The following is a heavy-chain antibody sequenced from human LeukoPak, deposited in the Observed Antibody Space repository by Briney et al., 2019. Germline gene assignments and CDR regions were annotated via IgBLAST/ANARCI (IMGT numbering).Heavy chain of an antibody. J-gene: IGHJ4*02. CDR1: GGSISSYY. CDR3: ARRTGYSSGAFDY. Sequence: SETLSLTCTVSGGSISSYYWSWIRQPPGKGLEWIGYIYTSGSTNYNPSLKSRVTISVDTSKDLFSLKLSSVTAADTAVYCCARRTGYSSGAFDYWGQGTLVTVSS. D-gene: IGHD6-19*01. CDR2: IYTSGST. V-gene: IGHV4-4*09.